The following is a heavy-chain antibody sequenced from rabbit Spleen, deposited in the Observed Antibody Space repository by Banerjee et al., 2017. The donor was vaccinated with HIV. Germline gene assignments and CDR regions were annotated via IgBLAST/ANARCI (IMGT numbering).Heavy chain of an antibody. J-gene: IGHJ4*01. CDR1: GFSFSSGYY. V-gene: IGHV1S40*01. Sequence: QSLEESGGDLVKPGASLTLTCTASGFSFSSGYYVCWVRQAPWKGLEWIACIYAGIGNIFYASWAKGRFTVSKTSSTTVTLQMTSLTAADTATYFCARGSATMTMVITGYYLKLWGPGTLVTVS. D-gene: IGHD2-1*01. CDR2: IYAGIGNI. CDR3: ARGSATMTMVITGYYLKL.